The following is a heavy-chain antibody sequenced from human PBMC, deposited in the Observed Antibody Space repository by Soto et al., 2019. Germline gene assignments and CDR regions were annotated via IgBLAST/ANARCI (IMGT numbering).Heavy chain of an antibody. Sequence: QVQLVQSGAEVKKPGASVKVSCKASGYTFTSYDINWVRQATGQGLEWMGWMNPNSGNTGYAQKFQGRVTMTRNTSISTAYMELSSLRSEDTAVYYFARERSAAGTGWFDPWGQGTRVTVSS. CDR3: ARERSAAGTGWFDP. CDR1: GYTFTSYD. CDR2: MNPNSGNT. D-gene: IGHD6-13*01. V-gene: IGHV1-8*01. J-gene: IGHJ5*02.